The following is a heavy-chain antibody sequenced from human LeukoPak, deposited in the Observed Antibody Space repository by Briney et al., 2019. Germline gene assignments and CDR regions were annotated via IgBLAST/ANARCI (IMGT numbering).Heavy chain of an antibody. Sequence: GGSLRLSCTASGFTFSDYYMSWIRQAPGQGLEWVSYISSSCSTIYYADSVQGRFTISRDNAKNSLYLQMNSLRAEDTAVYYCARHPEITGTPNLDDWGQGALVTVSS. V-gene: IGHV3-11*01. J-gene: IGHJ4*02. CDR2: ISSSCSTI. CDR1: GFTFSDYY. D-gene: IGHD1-20*01. CDR3: ARHPEITGTPNLDD.